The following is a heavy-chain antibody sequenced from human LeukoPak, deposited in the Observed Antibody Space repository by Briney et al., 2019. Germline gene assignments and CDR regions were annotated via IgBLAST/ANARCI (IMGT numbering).Heavy chain of an antibody. CDR2: ISSSSSYI. V-gene: IGHV3-21*01. D-gene: IGHD2-15*01. Sequence: PGGSLRLSCAASGFTFANYNFNWVRQAPGKGLEWVSSISSSSSYIYYADSVKGRFTISRDNAKNSLYLQMNSLRAEDTAVYYCARRYCSGGSCYSFRGDWFDPWGQGTLVTVSS. CDR1: GFTFANYN. J-gene: IGHJ5*02. CDR3: ARRYCSGGSCYSFRGDWFDP.